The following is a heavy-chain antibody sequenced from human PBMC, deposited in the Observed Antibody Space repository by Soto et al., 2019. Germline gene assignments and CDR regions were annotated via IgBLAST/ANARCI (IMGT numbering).Heavy chain of an antibody. J-gene: IGHJ6*02. V-gene: IGHV3-21*01. CDR3: ARAIQSIAASRRVQYGIDV. CDR2: ISSSSSYI. D-gene: IGHD6-6*01. CDR1: GFTFSSYS. Sequence: GGSLRLSCAASGFTFSSYSMDWVRQAPGKGLEWVSSISSSSSYIYYADSVKGRLTISRDNAKNSLYLQMNSLRAEDTAVYYCARAIQSIAASRRVQYGIDVWGQGTTVTVYS.